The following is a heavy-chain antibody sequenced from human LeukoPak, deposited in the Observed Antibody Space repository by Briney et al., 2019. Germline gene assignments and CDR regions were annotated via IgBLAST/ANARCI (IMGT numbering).Heavy chain of an antibody. CDR3: AKDLESGLFYPNNYFDY. Sequence: GGPLRLSCAASGFTFSSYAMSWVRQAPGKGLEWVSAISGSGGSTYYADSVKGRFTISRDNSKNTLYLQMNSLRAEDTAVYYCAKDLESGLFYPNNYFDYWGQGTLVTVSS. J-gene: IGHJ4*02. V-gene: IGHV3-23*01. D-gene: IGHD3-10*01. CDR1: GFTFSSYA. CDR2: ISGSGGST.